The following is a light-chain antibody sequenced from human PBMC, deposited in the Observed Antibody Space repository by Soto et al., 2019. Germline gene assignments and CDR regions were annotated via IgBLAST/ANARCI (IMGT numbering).Light chain of an antibody. CDR1: QSVSTN. CDR2: AAS. Sequence: EIVVTQSPGILSVSPGDRATLSCRASQSVSTNLAWYQQKPGQAPTLLLYAASTRATGIPARFTGSGSGTDLTLTISSLQSEDFAVYYCQEYSKWPLFTFGPGTRVDIK. J-gene: IGKJ3*01. V-gene: IGKV3-15*01. CDR3: QEYSKWPLFT.